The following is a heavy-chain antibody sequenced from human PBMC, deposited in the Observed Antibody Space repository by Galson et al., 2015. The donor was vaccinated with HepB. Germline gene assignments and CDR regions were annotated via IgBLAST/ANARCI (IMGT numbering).Heavy chain of an antibody. D-gene: IGHD3-16*02. CDR3: AATVPYNYDDVGGSYRPLLRFDP. V-gene: IGHV1-58*02. J-gene: IGHJ5*02. CDR1: GFTFTTSA. Sequence: SVKVSCKASGFTFTTSAMPWVRQARGQRLEWIGWIVVGSGHTKYAQKFQERVTITRDMSTRTAYMELSSLRSDDTAVYYCAATVPYNYDDVGGSYRPLLRFDPWGQGTLVTVSS. CDR2: IVVGSGHT.